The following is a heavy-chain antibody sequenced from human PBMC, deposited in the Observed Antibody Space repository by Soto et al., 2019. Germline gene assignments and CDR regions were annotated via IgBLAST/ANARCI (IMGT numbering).Heavy chain of an antibody. D-gene: IGHD3-22*01. V-gene: IGHV1-69*13. CDR2: IIPLSGTT. CDR3: ARGPDRSGFYLFDY. CDR1: GGTFSNHA. Sequence: SVKVSCKASGGTFSNHALSWVRQAPGQGPEWMGGIIPLSGTTNYAQNFQGRVTITADESMTTAYMELSSLRYEDTAGYYCARGPDRSGFYLFDYWGQGTLVTVSS. J-gene: IGHJ4*02.